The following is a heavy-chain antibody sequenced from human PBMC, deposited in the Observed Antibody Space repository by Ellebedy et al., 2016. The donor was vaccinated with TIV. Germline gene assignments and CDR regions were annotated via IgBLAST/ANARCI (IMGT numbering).Heavy chain of an antibody. Sequence: GESLKISCAASGFTFSSYAMSWVRQAPGKGLEWVSAIGGSGGSTYYADSVKGRFTISRDNSKNTLYQQMNSLRAEDTAVYYCAKNPNYYDSSGYYPGDWFDPWGQGTLVTVSS. D-gene: IGHD3-22*01. V-gene: IGHV3-23*01. CDR2: IGGSGGST. CDR3: AKNPNYYDSSGYYPGDWFDP. CDR1: GFTFSSYA. J-gene: IGHJ5*02.